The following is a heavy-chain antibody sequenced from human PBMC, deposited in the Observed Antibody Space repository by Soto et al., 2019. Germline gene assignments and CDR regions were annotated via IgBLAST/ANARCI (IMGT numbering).Heavy chain of an antibody. CDR3: AKEYDTVSGEDWFDP. CDR2: ISYDGSNK. V-gene: IGHV3-30*18. Sequence: QVQLVESGGGVVQPGRSLRLSCAASGFTFSSYGMHWVRQAPGKGLEWVAVISYDGSNKYYADSVKGRFTISRDNSKNTLYLQMNSLRAEDTAVYYCAKEYDTVSGEDWFDPWGQGTLVTVSS. D-gene: IGHD3-16*01. CDR1: GFTFSSYG. J-gene: IGHJ5*02.